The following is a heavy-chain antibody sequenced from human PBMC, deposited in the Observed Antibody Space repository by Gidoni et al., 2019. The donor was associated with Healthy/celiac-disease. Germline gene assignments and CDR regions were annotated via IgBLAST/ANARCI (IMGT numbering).Heavy chain of an antibody. CDR3: AKAPGGINYYYGMDV. Sequence: GAVISYDGSNKYYADSVKGRFTISRDNSKNTLYLQMNSLRAEDTAVYYCAKAPGGINYYYGMDVWGQGTTVTVSS. CDR2: ISYDGSNK. V-gene: IGHV3-30*18. J-gene: IGHJ6*02.